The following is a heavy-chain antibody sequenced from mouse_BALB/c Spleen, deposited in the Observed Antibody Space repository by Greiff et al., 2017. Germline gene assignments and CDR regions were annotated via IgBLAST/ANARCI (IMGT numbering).Heavy chain of an antibody. CDR3: TATVVYFDY. CDR2: IDPSDSYT. CDR1: GYTFTSYW. D-gene: IGHD1-1*01. V-gene: IGHV1S127*01. J-gene: IGHJ2*01. Sequence: VQLQQPGAELVKPGASVKMSCKASGYTFTSYWMHWVKQRPGQGLEWIGVIDPSDSYTSYNQKFKGKATLTVDTSSSTAYMQLSSLTSEDSAVYYCTATVVYFDYWGQGTTLTVSS.